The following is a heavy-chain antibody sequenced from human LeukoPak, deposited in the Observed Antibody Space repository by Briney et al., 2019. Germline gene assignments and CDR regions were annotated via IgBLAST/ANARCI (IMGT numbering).Heavy chain of an antibody. V-gene: IGHV4-61*02. D-gene: IGHD1-26*01. CDR3: ARDRYSGSDSPGSDAFDI. Sequence: SETLSLTCTVSGGSISSGSYYWSWIRQPAGKGLEWIGRIYTSGSTNYNPSLKSRVTISVDRSKNQFSLKLSSVTAADTAVYYCARDRYSGSDSPGSDAFDIWGQGTMVTVSS. J-gene: IGHJ3*02. CDR2: IYTSGST. CDR1: GGSISSGSYY.